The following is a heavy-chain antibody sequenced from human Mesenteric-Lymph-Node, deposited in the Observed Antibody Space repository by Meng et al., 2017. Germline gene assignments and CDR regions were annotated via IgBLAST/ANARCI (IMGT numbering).Heavy chain of an antibody. Sequence: QVQVQQGGAGLLKPSETLSLTCAVYGGSFSCYYWSWIRQPPGKGLEWIGEINHSGSTNYNPSLKSRVTISVDTSKNQFSLKLSSVTAADTAVYYCARRYGASAYNWFDPWGQGTLVTVSS. J-gene: IGHJ5*02. V-gene: IGHV4-34*01. CDR3: ARRYGASAYNWFDP. CDR1: GGSFSCYY. CDR2: INHSGST. D-gene: IGHD4-17*01.